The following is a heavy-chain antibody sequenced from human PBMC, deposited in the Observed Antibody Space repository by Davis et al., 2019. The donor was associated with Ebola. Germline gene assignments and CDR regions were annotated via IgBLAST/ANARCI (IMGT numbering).Heavy chain of an antibody. CDR2: IYTGDPDT. CDR3: ATLRRTITGMDDGFDI. V-gene: IGHV5-51*01. Sequence: GESLKISCQDSGNSFSSHWIGWVRQMPGKGLEWMGIIYTGDPDTRYSPSFQGQVTISADKSFKTAFLQWSSLKASDTARYYCATLRRTITGMDDGFDIWGQGTMVTVSA. CDR1: GNSFSSHW. D-gene: IGHD1-20*01. J-gene: IGHJ3*02.